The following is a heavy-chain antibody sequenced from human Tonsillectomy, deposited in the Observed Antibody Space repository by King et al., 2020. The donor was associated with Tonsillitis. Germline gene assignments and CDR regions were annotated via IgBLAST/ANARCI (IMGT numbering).Heavy chain of an antibody. D-gene: IGHD6-19*01. V-gene: IGHV3-30-3*01. J-gene: IGHJ3*02. CDR3: AKDRGSGWYWGAFHI. Sequence: VQLVESGGGVVQPGRSLRLSCAASGFTFSSYAMHWVRQAPGKGLEWVAVISYDGSNKYYADSVKGRFTISRDNSKNTQYPQMNSLRAEDTAVYYCAKDRGSGWYWGAFHIWGQGTMVTVSS. CDR1: GFTFSSYA. CDR2: ISYDGSNK.